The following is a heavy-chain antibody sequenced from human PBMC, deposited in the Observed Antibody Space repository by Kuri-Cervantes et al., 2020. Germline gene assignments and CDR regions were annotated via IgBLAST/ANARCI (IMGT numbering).Heavy chain of an antibody. V-gene: IGHV3-11*01. CDR1: GFTFSDYY. J-gene: IGHJ4*02. CDR2: ISSSGSTK. Sequence: GESLKISCAASGFTFSDYYMSWIRQVPGKGLEWVSYISSSGSTKYYADSVKGRFTISRDNSKNTLYLQMHSLRAEDTAVYYCANGDAGYGSGSAYWGQGTLVTVSS. D-gene: IGHD3-10*01. CDR3: ANGDAGYGSGSAY.